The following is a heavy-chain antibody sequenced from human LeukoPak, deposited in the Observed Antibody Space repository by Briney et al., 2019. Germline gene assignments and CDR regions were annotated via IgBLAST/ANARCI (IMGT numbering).Heavy chain of an antibody. J-gene: IGHJ4*02. V-gene: IGHV5-51*01. D-gene: IGHD6-13*01. CDR3: ARRFSSSWYYFDY. CDR1: GYSFATYW. CDR2: IYPDDSDT. Sequence: GESLKISCKGSGYSFATYWIGWVRQMPGKGLEWTGIIYPDDSDTVYSPSFQGQVTFLADKSISTAYLQWSSLKASDTAVYYCARRFSSSWYYFDYWGQGTLVTVSS.